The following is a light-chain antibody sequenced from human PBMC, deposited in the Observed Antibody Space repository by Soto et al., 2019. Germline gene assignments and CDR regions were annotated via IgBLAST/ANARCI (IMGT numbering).Light chain of an antibody. V-gene: IGLV2-14*03. CDR3: SAYTSSSTPYV. Sequence: QPVLTQPASVSGSPGQSITISCTGTSNDVGGYNYVSWYQQHPDTAPKLIIYDVRYRPSGVSNRFSGSKSGNTASLTISGLQAEDEADYYCSAYTSSSTPYVFGSGTKLTVL. CDR2: DVR. J-gene: IGLJ1*01. CDR1: SNDVGGYNY.